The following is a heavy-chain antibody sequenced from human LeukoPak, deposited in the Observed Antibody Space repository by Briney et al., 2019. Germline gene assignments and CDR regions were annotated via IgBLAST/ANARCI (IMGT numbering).Heavy chain of an antibody. D-gene: IGHD3-22*01. V-gene: IGHV4-31*03. J-gene: IGHJ4*02. Sequence: PSETLSLTCTVSGGSISSGGYYWSWIRQHPGKGLEWIGYIYYSGSTYYNPSLESRVTISVDTSKNQFSLKLSSVTAADTAVYYCARVGFYYDSSGYYPYYFDYWGQGTLVTVSS. CDR2: IYYSGST. CDR1: GGSISSGGYY. CDR3: ARVGFYYDSSGYYPYYFDY.